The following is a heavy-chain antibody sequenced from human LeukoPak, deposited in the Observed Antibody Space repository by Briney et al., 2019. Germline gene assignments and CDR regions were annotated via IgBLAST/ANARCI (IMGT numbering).Heavy chain of an antibody. Sequence: PGGSLRLFCAASGFAFSAYWMHWVRQTPGKGLVWVSRINIEGSSISYGDSVKGRFTISRDNAKNTLYLQMNSLRAEDTAVYYCARDTYGDHFDYWGQGTLVTVSS. CDR3: ARDTYGDHFDY. CDR2: INIEGSSI. CDR1: GFAFSAYW. D-gene: IGHD4-17*01. V-gene: IGHV3-74*01. J-gene: IGHJ4*02.